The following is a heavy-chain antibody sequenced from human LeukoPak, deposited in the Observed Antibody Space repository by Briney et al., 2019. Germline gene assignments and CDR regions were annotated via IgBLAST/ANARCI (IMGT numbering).Heavy chain of an antibody. CDR1: GGSLSGYY. Sequence: SETLSLTCAVYGGSLSGYYWSWIRQPPGKGLEWIGEINHSGSTNYNPSLKSRVTISVDTSKNQFSLKLSSVTAADTAVYYCARREQWLVGDDYWGQGTLVTVSS. D-gene: IGHD6-19*01. V-gene: IGHV4-34*01. CDR2: INHSGST. J-gene: IGHJ4*02. CDR3: ARREQWLVGDDY.